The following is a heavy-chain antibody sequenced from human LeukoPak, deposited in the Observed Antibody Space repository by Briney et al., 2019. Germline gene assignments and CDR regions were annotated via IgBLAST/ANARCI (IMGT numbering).Heavy chain of an antibody. D-gene: IGHD2-21*01. J-gene: IGHJ4*02. V-gene: IGHV3-11*03. CDR3: ARRALGSYCGNFDL. CDR1: GFIFTDSY. Sequence: GGSLRLSCAASGFIFTDSYLSWIRQAPGKGLEWISYISSVDSDTSYAHSVKGRFTISRDNAKESLYLQMNSLRSEDTAVYYCARRALGSYCGNFDLWGEGTVVTVSS. CDR2: ISSVDSDT.